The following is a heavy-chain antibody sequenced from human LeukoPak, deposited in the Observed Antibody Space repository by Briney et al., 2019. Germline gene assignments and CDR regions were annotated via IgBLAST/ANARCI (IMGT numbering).Heavy chain of an antibody. V-gene: IGHV3-64*01. CDR1: GFTFSSYA. Sequence: PGGSLRLSCAASGFTFSSYAMHWVRQAPGKGLEYVSAISSNGGSTYYANSVKGRFTISRDNSKNTLYLQMGSLRAEDMAVYYCARGNIEYSSSWPRRGNWFDPWGQGTLVTVSS. CDR2: ISSNGGST. CDR3: ARGNIEYSSSWPRRGNWFDP. D-gene: IGHD6-6*01. J-gene: IGHJ5*02.